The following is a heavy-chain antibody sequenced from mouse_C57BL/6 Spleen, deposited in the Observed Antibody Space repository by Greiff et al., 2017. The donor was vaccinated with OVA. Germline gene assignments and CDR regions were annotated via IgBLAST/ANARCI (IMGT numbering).Heavy chain of an antibody. CDR2: IDPANGTT. D-gene: IGHD1-1*01. Sequence: VQLQQSVAELVRPGASVKLSCTASGFNIKNTYMHWVKQRPEQGLEWIGRIDPANGTTKYAPKFQGKATITADTSSNTAYLQLSSLTSEDTAIYYCASGTTVVEEAMDYWGQGTSVTVSS. CDR3: ASGTTVVEEAMDY. V-gene: IGHV14-3*01. J-gene: IGHJ4*01. CDR1: GFNIKNTY.